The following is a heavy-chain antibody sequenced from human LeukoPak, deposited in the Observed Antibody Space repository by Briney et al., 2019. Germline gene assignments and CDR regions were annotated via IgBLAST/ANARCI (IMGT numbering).Heavy chain of an antibody. V-gene: IGHV6-1*01. CDR1: GDSVSSNSAA. CDR2: TYSRSKWYN. Sequence: SQTLSLTCAISGDSVSSNSAAWNWIRQSPSRGLEWLGRTYSRSKWYNDYAVSVKSRITINPDTSKNQFSLQLNSVTPEDTAMYYCARGVQPLHESDAFDIWGQGTMVTVSS. J-gene: IGHJ3*02. CDR3: ARGVQPLHESDAFDI. D-gene: IGHD1-26*01.